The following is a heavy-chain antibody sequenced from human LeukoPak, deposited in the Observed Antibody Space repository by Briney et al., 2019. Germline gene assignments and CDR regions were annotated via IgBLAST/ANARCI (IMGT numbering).Heavy chain of an antibody. CDR3: ARAVEYLPLDY. D-gene: IGHD2/OR15-2a*01. Sequence: AGSLPLSCAASGFTLTSTYITWVRQAPGKGLEWVSIIYISGSTYYADSVRGRFTISRDNSKNTVYLQMNSLRADDTAVYYCARAVEYLPLDYWGQGTLVAVSS. CDR1: GFTLTSTY. CDR2: IYISGST. V-gene: IGHV3-66*01. J-gene: IGHJ4*02.